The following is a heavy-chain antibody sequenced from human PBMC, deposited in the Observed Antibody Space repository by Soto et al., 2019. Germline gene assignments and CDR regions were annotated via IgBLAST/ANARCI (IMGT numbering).Heavy chain of an antibody. CDR1: GFTFSNAW. D-gene: IGHD4-17*01. J-gene: IGHJ4*02. V-gene: IGHV3-15*01. Sequence: EVQLVESGGGLVKPGGSLRLSCAASGFTFSNAWMSWVRQAPGKGLEWVGRIKSKTDGGKTDYAAPVKGRFTISRDDSKNTLYLQMNSLKTEDTAVYYCATLVRDGDFLPFDYWGQGTLVTVSS. CDR3: ATLVRDGDFLPFDY. CDR2: IKSKTDGGKT.